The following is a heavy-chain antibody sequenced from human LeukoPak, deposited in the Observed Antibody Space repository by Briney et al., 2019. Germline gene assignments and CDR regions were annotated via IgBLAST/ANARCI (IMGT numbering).Heavy chain of an antibody. CDR1: GYTFTGYY. D-gene: IGHD2-2*01. Sequence: GASVKVSCKASGYTFTGYYMHWVRQAPGQGLEWMGWINPNSGGTNYAQKFQGRVTMTRDTSISTAYMELSRLRSDDTAVYYCARDPDPMSCSSTSCYPRDYWGQGTLVTVSS. CDR3: ARDPDPMSCSSTSCYPRDY. J-gene: IGHJ4*02. V-gene: IGHV1-2*02. CDR2: INPNSGGT.